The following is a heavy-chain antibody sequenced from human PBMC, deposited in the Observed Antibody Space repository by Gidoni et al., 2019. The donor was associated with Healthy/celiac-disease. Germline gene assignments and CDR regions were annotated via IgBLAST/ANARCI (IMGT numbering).Heavy chain of an antibody. D-gene: IGHD5-18*01. CDR1: GGSISSSSYY. Sequence: QLQLQESGPGLVKPSETLSLTCTVSGGSISSSSYYWGWFRQPPGKGLEWIGSIYYSGSTYYNPSLKSRVTISVDTSKNQFSLKLSSVTAADTAVYYCARHRSRYSYALVTKNAFDIWGQGTMVTVSS. CDR2: IYYSGST. CDR3: ARHRSRYSYALVTKNAFDI. V-gene: IGHV4-39*01. J-gene: IGHJ3*02.